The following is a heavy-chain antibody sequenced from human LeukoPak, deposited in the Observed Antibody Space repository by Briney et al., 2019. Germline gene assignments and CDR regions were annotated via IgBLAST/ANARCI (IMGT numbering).Heavy chain of an antibody. CDR2: IYYSGST. V-gene: IGHV4-59*08. Sequence: SETLSLTCTVSGGSISSYYWSWIRHPPGEGLEWIGYIYYSGSTNYNPSLKSRVTISVDTSKNQFSLKLSSVTAADTAVYYCARIGCRDGYPFDYWGQGALVTVSS. J-gene: IGHJ4*02. D-gene: IGHD5-12*01. CDR3: ARIGCRDGYPFDY. CDR1: GGSISSYY.